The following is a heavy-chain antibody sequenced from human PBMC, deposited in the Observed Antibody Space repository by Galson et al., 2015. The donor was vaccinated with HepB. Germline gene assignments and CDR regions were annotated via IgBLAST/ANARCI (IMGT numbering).Heavy chain of an antibody. Sequence: TLSLTCTVSGGSISSGGYSWSWIRQPPGKGLEWIGYIYHSGSTYYNPSLKSRVTISVDTSKNQFSLKLSSVTAADTAVYYCARADVVDDAFDIWGQGTMVTVSS. J-gene: IGHJ3*02. D-gene: IGHD2-15*01. CDR1: GGSISSGGYS. CDR2: IYHSGST. V-gene: IGHV4-30-2*01. CDR3: ARADVVDDAFDI.